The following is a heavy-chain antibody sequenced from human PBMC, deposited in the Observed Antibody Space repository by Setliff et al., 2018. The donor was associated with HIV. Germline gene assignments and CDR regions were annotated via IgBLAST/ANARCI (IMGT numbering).Heavy chain of an antibody. J-gene: IGHJ4*02. Sequence: PGGSLRLSCTPSGFTFSDYGFHWVRQAPGKGLEWVAFVTYDEGKKHYADSVKGRFTISRDNAKNSLYLQMNSLRAEDTAVYYCAKNLYTSRCSPLDYWGQGTLVTVSS. CDR3: AKNLYTSRCSPLDY. V-gene: IGHV3-33*05. CDR1: GFTFSDYG. D-gene: IGHD2-8*01. CDR2: VTYDEGKK.